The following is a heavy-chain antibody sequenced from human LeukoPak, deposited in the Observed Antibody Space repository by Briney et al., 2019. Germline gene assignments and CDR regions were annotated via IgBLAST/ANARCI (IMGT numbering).Heavy chain of an antibody. D-gene: IGHD6-6*01. CDR2: INSLSPRAI. CDR3: AGHARGSYLVH. J-gene: IGHJ4*02. V-gene: IGHV3-11*01. Sequence: PGGSLRLSCAASGFTLSDFYMSWIRQAPGKGLEWVSLINSLSPRAISYGDSVKGRFTTSRDDATNSLFLQMNSLKVEDTAIYYCAGHARGSYLVHWGQGILVTVST. CDR1: GFTLSDFY.